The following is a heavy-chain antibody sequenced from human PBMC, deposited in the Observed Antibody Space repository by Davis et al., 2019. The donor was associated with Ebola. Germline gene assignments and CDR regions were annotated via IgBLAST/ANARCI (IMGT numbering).Heavy chain of an antibody. Sequence: SLKISCAASGFTFSSYAMHWVRQAPGKGLEWVAVISYDGSNKYYADSVKGRFTISKDNSKNTLYLQMNSLRAEDTAVYYCARGPAATQSLDYWGEGTLVTVSS. CDR3: ARGPAATQSLDY. D-gene: IGHD2-2*01. CDR1: GFTFSSYA. J-gene: IGHJ4*02. V-gene: IGHV3-30-3*01. CDR2: ISYDGSNK.